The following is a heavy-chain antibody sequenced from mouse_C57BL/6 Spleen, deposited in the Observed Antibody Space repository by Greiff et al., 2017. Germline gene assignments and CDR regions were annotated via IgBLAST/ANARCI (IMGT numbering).Heavy chain of an antibody. CDR2: IHPSDSDT. Sequence: QVQLKQPGAELVKPGASVKVSCKASGYTFTSYWMRWVKQRPGPGLEWIGRIHPSDSDTNYNQKFKGKATLTVDKSSSTAYMQLSSLTSEDAAVYYCTMGILPDYWGQGTTLTVSS. V-gene: IGHV1-74*01. CDR1: GYTFTSYW. D-gene: IGHD1-1*01. CDR3: TMGILPDY. J-gene: IGHJ2*01.